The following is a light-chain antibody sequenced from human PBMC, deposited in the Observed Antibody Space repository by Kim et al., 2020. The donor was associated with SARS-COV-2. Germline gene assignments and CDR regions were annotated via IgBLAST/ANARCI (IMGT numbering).Light chain of an antibody. J-gene: IGLJ2*01. CDR3: GSYSGSRILVV. Sequence: QSALTQPASVSGSPGQSITISCTGTSSDVGGYNWVSWYQQRPGKAPKLLISDVSNRPSGVSNRFSGSKSGNTASLTISGLQAEDEADYYCGSYSGSRILVVFGGGTQLTVL. V-gene: IGLV2-14*03. CDR1: SSDVGGYNW. CDR2: DVS.